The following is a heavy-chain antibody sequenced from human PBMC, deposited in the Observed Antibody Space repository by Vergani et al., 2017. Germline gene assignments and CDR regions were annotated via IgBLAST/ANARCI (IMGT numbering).Heavy chain of an antibody. CDR3: ARRLREPYYFDY. J-gene: IGHJ4*02. D-gene: IGHD5-12*01. Sequence: QLQLQESGPGLVKPSETLSLTCTVSGGSISSYYWSWIRQPPGKGLEWIGYIYYSGSTNSNPSLKSRVTISVDTSKNQFSLKLSSVTAADTAVYYCARRLREPYYFDYGSQGSLVTVSS. CDR1: GGSISSYY. CDR2: IYYSGST. V-gene: IGHV4-59*01.